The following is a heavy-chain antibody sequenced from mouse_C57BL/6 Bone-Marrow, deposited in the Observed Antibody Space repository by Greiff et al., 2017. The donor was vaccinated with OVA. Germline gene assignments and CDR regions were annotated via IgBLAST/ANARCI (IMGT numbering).Heavy chain of an antibody. Sequence: VQLQQSGAELVRPGSSVKLSCKASGYTFTSYWMDWVKQRPGQGLEWIGNIYPSDSETHYNQKFKDKATLTVDKSSSTAYMQLSSLTSEDSAVYYCARPYDYGGAWFAYWGQGTLVTVSA. CDR2: IYPSDSET. CDR1: GYTFTSYW. J-gene: IGHJ3*01. D-gene: IGHD2-4*01. V-gene: IGHV1-61*01. CDR3: ARPYDYGGAWFAY.